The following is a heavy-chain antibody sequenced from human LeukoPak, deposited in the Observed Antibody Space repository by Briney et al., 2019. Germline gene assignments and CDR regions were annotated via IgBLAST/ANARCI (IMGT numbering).Heavy chain of an antibody. CDR2: IGPSGTNT. Sequence: GGSLRLSCAASGFTFFNYGMNWVRQAPGKGLEWVSGIGPSGTNTYYADSVRGRFTISRDNSKNTLYLQMNSLRAEDAAVYFCAKAPVTSCRGAYCYPFDSWGQGTLVTVSS. J-gene: IGHJ4*02. V-gene: IGHV3-23*01. CDR1: GFTFFNYG. CDR3: AKAPVTSCRGAYCYPFDS. D-gene: IGHD2-21*01.